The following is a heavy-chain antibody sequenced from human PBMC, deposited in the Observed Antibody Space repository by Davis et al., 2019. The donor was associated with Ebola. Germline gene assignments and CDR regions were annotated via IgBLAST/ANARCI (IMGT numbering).Heavy chain of an antibody. V-gene: IGHV4-34*01. J-gene: IGHJ4*02. CDR2: INHSGST. CDR3: ARAGSYRPYYFDD. D-gene: IGHD3-16*02. Sequence: SQTLSLTCAVYGGSFSGYYWNWIRQPPGKGLEWIGEINHSGSTNYNPSLKSRVTISVDTSKNHFSLKLSSVTAADTAVYYCARAGSYRPYYFDDWGQGTLVTVSS. CDR1: GGSFSGYY.